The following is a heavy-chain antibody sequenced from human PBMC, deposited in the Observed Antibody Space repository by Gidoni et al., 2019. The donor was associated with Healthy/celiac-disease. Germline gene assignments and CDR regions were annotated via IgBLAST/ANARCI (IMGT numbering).Heavy chain of an antibody. CDR1: GGSVSSGSYY. Sequence: QVQLQESGPGLVKPSETLSLTCTVSGGSVSSGSYYWSWLRQPPGKGLEWIGYIYYSGSTNYNPSLKSRVTISVDTSKNQFSLKLSSVTAADTAVYYCARSMELGDRWGYWYFDLWGRGTLVTVSS. D-gene: IGHD1-7*01. V-gene: IGHV4-61*01. J-gene: IGHJ2*01. CDR2: IYYSGST. CDR3: ARSMELGDRWGYWYFDL.